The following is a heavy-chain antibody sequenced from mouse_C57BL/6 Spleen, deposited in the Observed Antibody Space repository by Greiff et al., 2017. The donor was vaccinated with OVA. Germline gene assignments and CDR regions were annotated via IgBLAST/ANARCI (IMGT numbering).Heavy chain of an antibody. J-gene: IGHJ4*01. D-gene: IGHD1-1*01. CDR1: GYSITSGYY. V-gene: IGHV3-6*01. CDR3: ASGSSNVYAMDY. CDR2: ISYDGSN. Sequence: EVQLQQSGPGLVKPSQSLSLTCSVTGYSITSGYYWNWIRQFPGNKLEWMGYISYDGSNNYNPSLKNRISITRDTSKNQFFLKLNSVTTEDTATYYCASGSSNVYAMDYWGQGTSVTVSS.